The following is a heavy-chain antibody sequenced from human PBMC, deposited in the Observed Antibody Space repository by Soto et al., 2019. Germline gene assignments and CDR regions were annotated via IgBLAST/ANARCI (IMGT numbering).Heavy chain of an antibody. V-gene: IGHV3-23*01. Sequence: EVQLLESGGGLVQPGGSLRLSCAASGFTFSEYAMSWVRQAPGKGLEWVSSISSSGGTTSYTDSVKGRFTISRDNSKNTRFLQMNGLRAEDTAIYYCTKEPKKSISHDYWGLGTLVTVSP. CDR3: TKEPKKSISHDY. CDR1: GFTFSEYA. CDR2: ISSSGGTT. J-gene: IGHJ4*02. D-gene: IGHD2-21*01.